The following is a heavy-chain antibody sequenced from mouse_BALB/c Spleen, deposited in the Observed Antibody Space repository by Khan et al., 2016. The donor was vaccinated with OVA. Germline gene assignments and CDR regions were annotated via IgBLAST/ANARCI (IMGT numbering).Heavy chain of an antibody. CDR2: VSTYYGNA. Sequence: QVQLKQSGLEQVRPGVSVKISCKGSDYTFNDYPMHWVQQSHAKSLEGNGAVSTYYGNATYNQKFKGKAIMNVDKSSITAYLELARLTSDDSAIYDCAIDDGYSLFAYWGQWTLVTVSA. V-gene: IGHV1S137*01. CDR3: AIDDGYSLFAY. J-gene: IGHJ3*01. D-gene: IGHD2-3*01. CDR1: DYTFNDYP.